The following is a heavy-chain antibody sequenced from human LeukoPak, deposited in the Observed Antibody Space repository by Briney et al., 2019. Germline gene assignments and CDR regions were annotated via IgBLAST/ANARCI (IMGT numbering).Heavy chain of an antibody. V-gene: IGHV3-23*01. CDR1: GFTFSSYA. D-gene: IGHD2-15*01. CDR3: AEDVPAIVVVVAAIDY. J-gene: IGHJ4*02. Sequence: GGSLRLSCAASGFTFSSYAMNWVRQAPGKGLEWVSVISGSGGSTYYADSVKGRFTISRDNSKNTLYLQMNSLRAEDTAVYYCAEDVPAIVVVVAAIDYWGQGTLVTVSS. CDR2: ISGSGGST.